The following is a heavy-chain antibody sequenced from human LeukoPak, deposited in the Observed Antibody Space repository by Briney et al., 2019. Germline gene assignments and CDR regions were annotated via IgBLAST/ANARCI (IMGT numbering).Heavy chain of an antibody. D-gene: IGHD3-22*01. CDR1: GFTFSSYW. Sequence: GGSLRLSCAASGFTFSSYWMSWVRQAPGKGLEWVANIKQDGSEKYYVDSVKGRFAISRDNAKNSLYLQMNSLRAEDTAVYYCARESGSGYFAFDICGQGTMVTVSS. CDR2: IKQDGSEK. V-gene: IGHV3-7*01. J-gene: IGHJ3*02. CDR3: ARESGSGYFAFDI.